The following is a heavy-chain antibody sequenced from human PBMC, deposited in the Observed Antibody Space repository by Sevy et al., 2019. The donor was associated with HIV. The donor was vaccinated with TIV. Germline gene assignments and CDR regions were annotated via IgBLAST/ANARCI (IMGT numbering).Heavy chain of an antibody. V-gene: IGHV3-23*01. CDR2: FSFGCGRI. J-gene: IGHJ4*02. CDR3: AREGCTQPHDY. D-gene: IGHD2-8*01. Sequence: GGSLRPSWPPSGFTFAKLSMSWVRQAPGRGLEWVSTFSFGCGRINYANSVKGRFTISRDDSKNTLFLQMNSLRAEDTTTYFCAREGCTQPHDYWGQGTLVTVSS. CDR1: GFTFAKLS.